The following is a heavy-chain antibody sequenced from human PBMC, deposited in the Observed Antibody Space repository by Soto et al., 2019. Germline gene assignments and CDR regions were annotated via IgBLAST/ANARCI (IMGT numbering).Heavy chain of an antibody. CDR3: ASLNLRITHVDY. D-gene: IGHD3-16*01. Sequence: LSLTCTVSGGSISSYYWSWMRQPPGKGLEWIGYIYYSGSTNYNPSLKSRVTISVDTSKNQFSLKLSSVTAADTAVYYCASLNLRITHVDYWGQGTLVTVSS. CDR2: IYYSGST. V-gene: IGHV4-59*01. J-gene: IGHJ4*02. CDR1: GGSISSYY.